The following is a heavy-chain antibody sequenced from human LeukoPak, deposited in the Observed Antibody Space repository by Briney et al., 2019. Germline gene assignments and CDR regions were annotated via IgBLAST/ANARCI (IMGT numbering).Heavy chain of an antibody. CDR2: ISYDGSNK. J-gene: IGHJ2*01. V-gene: IGHV3-30-3*01. CDR1: GFTFSSYW. CDR3: AREATSLLYFDL. Sequence: GGSLRLSCAASGFTFSSYWMHWVRQAPGKGLEWVAVISYDGSNKYYADSVKGRFTISRDNSKNTLYLQMNSLRAEDTAVYYCAREATSLLYFDLWGRGTLVTVSS. D-gene: IGHD1-26*01.